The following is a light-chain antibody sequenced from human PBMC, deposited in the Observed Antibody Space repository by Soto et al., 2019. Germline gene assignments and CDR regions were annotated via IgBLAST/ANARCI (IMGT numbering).Light chain of an antibody. J-gene: IGKJ1*01. Sequence: EIVLTQSPATLPLSPGERATLSSRASQSVSSYLAWYQQKPGQAPRLLIYDASNRATGIPARFSGSGSGTDFTLTISSLEPEDFAVYYCQQRSNWPPWTFGQGTKVEI. V-gene: IGKV3-11*01. CDR3: QQRSNWPPWT. CDR2: DAS. CDR1: QSVSSY.